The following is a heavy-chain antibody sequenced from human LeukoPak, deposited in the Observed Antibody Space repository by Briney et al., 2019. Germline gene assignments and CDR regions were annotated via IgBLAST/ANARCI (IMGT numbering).Heavy chain of an antibody. CDR3: ARGTTLTTLPYYYYYMDV. J-gene: IGHJ6*03. D-gene: IGHD4-17*01. CDR2: INPNSGGT. CDR1: GYTFTDYY. Sequence: ASVKVSCKASGYTFTDYYLHWVRQAPGQGLEWMGWINPNSGGTNYAQKFQGRVTMTRDTSIGTAYMELSRLRSDDTAPYYCARGTTLTTLPYYYYYMDVWGEGTTVTVSS. V-gene: IGHV1-2*02.